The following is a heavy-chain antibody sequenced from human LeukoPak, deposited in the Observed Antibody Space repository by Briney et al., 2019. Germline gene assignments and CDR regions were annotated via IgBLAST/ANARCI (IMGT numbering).Heavy chain of an antibody. V-gene: IGHV5-51*01. CDR3: ARQRYCSGGSCYWFDP. CDR1: GYRFTSYW. D-gene: IGHD2-15*01. Sequence: GESLKISCKGSGYRFTSYWIGWVRQMPGKGLEWMGIIYPGDSDSRYSPSFQGQVTISADKSISTAYLQWSSLKASDTAMYYCARQRYCSGGSCYWFDPWGQGTLVTVSS. J-gene: IGHJ5*02. CDR2: IYPGDSDS.